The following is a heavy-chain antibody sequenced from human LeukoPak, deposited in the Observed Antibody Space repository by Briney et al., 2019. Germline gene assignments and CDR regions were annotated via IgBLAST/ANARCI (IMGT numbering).Heavy chain of an antibody. Sequence: PSETLSLTCTVSGGSISSYYWSWIRQPPGKGLEWIGYIYYSGSTNYKPSLKSRVTISVDTSKNQFSLKLSSVTAADTAVYYCARVLAARFDYWGQGTLVTVSS. CDR3: ARVLAARFDY. J-gene: IGHJ4*02. CDR2: IYYSGST. V-gene: IGHV4-59*12. D-gene: IGHD6-6*01. CDR1: GGSISSYY.